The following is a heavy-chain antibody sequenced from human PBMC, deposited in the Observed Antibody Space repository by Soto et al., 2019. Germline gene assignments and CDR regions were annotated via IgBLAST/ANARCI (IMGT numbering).Heavy chain of an antibody. Sequence: GESLKISCNGSGYSFTSYWISWVGQMPGKGLEWMGRIDPSDSYTNYSPSFQGHVTISADKSISTAYLQWSSLKASDTAMYYCARHVYSSSWSWGKDWFDPWGQGTLVTVSS. CDR3: ARHVYSSSWSWGKDWFDP. CDR2: IDPSDSYT. D-gene: IGHD6-13*01. J-gene: IGHJ5*02. CDR1: GYSFTSYW. V-gene: IGHV5-10-1*01.